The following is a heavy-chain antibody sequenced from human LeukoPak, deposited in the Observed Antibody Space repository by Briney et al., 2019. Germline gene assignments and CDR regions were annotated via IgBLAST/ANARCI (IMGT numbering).Heavy chain of an antibody. CDR2: IWYDGSNK. J-gene: IGHJ6*02. CDR3: ARANAMDV. CDR1: GFTFSSYG. Sequence: PGGSLRLSCAASGFTFSSYGMHWVRQAPGKGLEWVAVIWYDGSNKYYADSVKGRFTISRDNSKNTLYLQMNSLRLEDTALYYCARANAMDVWGQGTTVTVSS. V-gene: IGHV3-33*01.